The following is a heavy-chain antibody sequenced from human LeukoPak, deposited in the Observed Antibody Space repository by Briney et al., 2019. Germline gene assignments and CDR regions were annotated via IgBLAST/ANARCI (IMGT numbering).Heavy chain of an antibody. V-gene: IGHV4-34*01. D-gene: IGHD1-26*01. Sequence: PSETLSLTCAVYGGSFSGYYWSWIRQPPGKGLEWIGEINHSGSTNYNPSLKSRVTISVDTSKNQFSLKLSSVTAADTAVYYCARITTTPYWYFDLWGRGTLVTVSS. CDR2: INHSGST. CDR3: ARITTTPYWYFDL. CDR1: GGSFSGYY. J-gene: IGHJ2*01.